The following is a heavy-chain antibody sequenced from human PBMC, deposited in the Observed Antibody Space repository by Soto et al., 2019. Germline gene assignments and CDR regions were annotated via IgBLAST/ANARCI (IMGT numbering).Heavy chain of an antibody. CDR1: GFTFSSYG. J-gene: IGHJ6*02. Sequence: GGSLRLSCAASGFTFSSYGMHWVRQAPGKGLEWVAVISYDGSNKYYADSVKGRFTISRDNSKNTLYLQMNSLRAEDTAVYYCAKVHLPSTDYYGMDVWGQGTTVTVSS. V-gene: IGHV3-30*18. CDR3: AKVHLPSTDYYGMDV. CDR2: ISYDGSNK.